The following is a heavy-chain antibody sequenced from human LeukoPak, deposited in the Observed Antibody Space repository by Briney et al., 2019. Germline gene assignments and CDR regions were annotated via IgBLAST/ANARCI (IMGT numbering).Heavy chain of an antibody. Sequence: SETLSLTCTVSGGSFSSGGYYWSWIRQHPGKGLEWIGYIYYSGSTYYNPSLKSRVTISVDTSKNQFSLKLSSVTAADTAVYYCAREIVGVAKFDYWGQGTLVTVSS. D-gene: IGHD1-26*01. V-gene: IGHV4-31*03. CDR2: IYYSGST. CDR3: AREIVGVAKFDY. J-gene: IGHJ4*02. CDR1: GGSFSSGGYY.